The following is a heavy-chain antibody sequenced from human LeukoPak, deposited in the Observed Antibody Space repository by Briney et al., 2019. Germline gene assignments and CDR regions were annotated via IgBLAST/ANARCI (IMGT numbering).Heavy chain of an antibody. CDR2: IYHSGST. CDR1: GGSISSSNW. Sequence: SETLSLTCAVSGGSISSSNWWSWVRQPPGKGLEWIGEIYHSGSTNHNPSLKSRVTISVDKSKNQFSLKLNSVTAAGMSVCYCARGGDYVAFGIWGQGTMVTVSS. V-gene: IGHV4-4*02. D-gene: IGHD4-17*01. J-gene: IGHJ3*02. CDR3: ARGGDYVAFGI.